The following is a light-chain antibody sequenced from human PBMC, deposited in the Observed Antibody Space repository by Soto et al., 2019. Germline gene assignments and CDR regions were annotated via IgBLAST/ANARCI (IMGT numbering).Light chain of an antibody. Sequence: AIRMTQSPSSLSASTGDRVTITCRASQGISSYLAWYQQKPGKAPKLLIYAASTLQSGVPSRFSGSGSGTDFTLTISCLQSEDVATYYCQQYYSYPRTLGPGTKVDIK. CDR3: QQYYSYPRT. J-gene: IGKJ3*01. V-gene: IGKV1-8*01. CDR2: AAS. CDR1: QGISSY.